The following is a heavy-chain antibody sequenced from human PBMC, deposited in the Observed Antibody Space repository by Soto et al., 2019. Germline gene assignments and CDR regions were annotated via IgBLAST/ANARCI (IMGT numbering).Heavy chain of an antibody. CDR2: IYYSGST. CDR1: GGSISSSSYY. J-gene: IGHJ5*02. D-gene: IGHD6-13*01. Sequence: AETLSLTCTVSGGSISSSSYYWGWIRQPPGKGLEWIGSIYYSGSTYYNPSLKSRVTISVDTSKNQFSLKLSSVTAADTAVYYCARHQSHSSSYVDPWGQGTLVTVSS. V-gene: IGHV4-39*01. CDR3: ARHQSHSSSYVDP.